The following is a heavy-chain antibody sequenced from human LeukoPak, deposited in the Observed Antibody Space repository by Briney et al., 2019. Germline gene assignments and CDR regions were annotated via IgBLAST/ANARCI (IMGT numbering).Heavy chain of an antibody. Sequence: GGSLRLSCAGSGFTFSDFWMTWVRQTPGKGLEWVSAISGSGGSTYYADSLKGRFTISRDNSKNTLYLQMNSLRAEDTAVYYCAKTGTPWYYFDYWGQGTLVTVSS. D-gene: IGHD6-13*01. CDR3: AKTGTPWYYFDY. V-gene: IGHV3-23*01. J-gene: IGHJ4*02. CDR2: ISGSGGST. CDR1: GFTFSDFW.